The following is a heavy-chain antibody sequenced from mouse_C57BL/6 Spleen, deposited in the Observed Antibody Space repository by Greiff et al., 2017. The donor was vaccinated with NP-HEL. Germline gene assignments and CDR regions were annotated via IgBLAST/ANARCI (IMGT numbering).Heavy chain of an antibody. D-gene: IGHD3-3*01. J-gene: IGHJ3*01. CDR3: ARGGPLDY. CDR1: GYTFTSYW. V-gene: IGHV1-69*01. Sequence: QVQLQQPGAELVMPGASVKLSCKASGYTFTSYWMHWVKQRPGQGLEWIGEIDPSDSYTNYNQKFKGKSTLTVDKSSSTAYMQLSSLTSEDSAVYYCARGGPLDYWGQGTLVTVSA. CDR2: IDPSDSYT.